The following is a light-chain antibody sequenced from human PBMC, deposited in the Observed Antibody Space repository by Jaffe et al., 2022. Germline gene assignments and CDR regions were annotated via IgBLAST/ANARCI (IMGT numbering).Light chain of an antibody. CDR3: SSYTASNTVI. CDR1: SSDVGTYNY. V-gene: IGLV2-14*03. J-gene: IGLJ2*01. CDR2: DVS. Sequence: QSALTQPASVSGSPGQSIPISCTGTSSDVGTYNYVSWYQQHPGNAPKLIIHDVSNRPSGVSNRFSGSKSGNTASLTISGLQAEDEADYYCSSYTASNTVIFGGGTKLTVL.